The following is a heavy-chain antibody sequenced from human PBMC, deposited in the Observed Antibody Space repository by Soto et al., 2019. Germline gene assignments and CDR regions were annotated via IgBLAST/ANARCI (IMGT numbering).Heavy chain of an antibody. V-gene: IGHV3-21*06. CDR2: ISSRSTNI. Sequence: NPGGSLRLSCVGSGFTFSGYSMAWVRQAPGRGLEWVASISSRSTNIDYADSVKGRFTISRDNAKNLVSLQMSSLRGEDTALYYCAKFTEPGYSSIWYYFEYWGQGTPVTVSS. J-gene: IGHJ4*02. CDR1: GFTFSGYS. D-gene: IGHD6-19*01. CDR3: AKFTEPGYSSIWYYFEY.